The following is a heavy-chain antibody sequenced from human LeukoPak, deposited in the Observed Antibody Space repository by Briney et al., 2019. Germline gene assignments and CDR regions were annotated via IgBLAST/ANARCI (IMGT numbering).Heavy chain of an antibody. V-gene: IGHV3-21*04. Sequence: PGGSLRLSCAASGFTFSSYSMNWVRQAPGKGLEWVSSISSSSSYIYYADSVRGRFTISRDNFKNTLYLQMNSLRAEDTAVYYCAKGLDGSGSYPYWGQGTLVTVSS. CDR2: ISSSSSYI. CDR3: AKGLDGSGSYPY. CDR1: GFTFSSYS. D-gene: IGHD3-10*01. J-gene: IGHJ4*02.